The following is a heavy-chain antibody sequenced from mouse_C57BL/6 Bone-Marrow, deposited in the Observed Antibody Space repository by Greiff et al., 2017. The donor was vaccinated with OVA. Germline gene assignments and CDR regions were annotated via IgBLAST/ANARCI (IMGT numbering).Heavy chain of an antibody. CDR1: GYTFTSYW. CDR2: IHPNSGST. V-gene: IGHV1-64*01. D-gene: IGHD2-3*01. J-gene: IGHJ2*01. CDR3: ARIYDGYYYDY. Sequence: QVQLQQPGAELVKPGASVKLSCKASGYTFTSYWMHWVKQRPGQGLEWIGMIHPNSGSTNYNKKFKSKATLTVDKSSSTAYMQLSSLTSEDSAVYYCARIYDGYYYDYWGQGTTLTVSA.